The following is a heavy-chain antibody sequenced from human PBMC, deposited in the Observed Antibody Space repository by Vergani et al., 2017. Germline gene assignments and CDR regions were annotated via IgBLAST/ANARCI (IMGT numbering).Heavy chain of an antibody. CDR3: ARERGAMDR. CDR1: GFTLHDYY. Sequence: QEQLVVSGGTLVKPGGSLRLSCVVSGFTLHDYYMSWIRQAPGKGLEWVAYISSYSRTIYYADSVKGRVTISRDNARNSVFLQMDSLRVNDTAVYFCARERGAMDRWGQGTLVTVSS. V-gene: IGHV3-11*04. D-gene: IGHD3-10*01. CDR2: ISSYSRTI. J-gene: IGHJ4*02.